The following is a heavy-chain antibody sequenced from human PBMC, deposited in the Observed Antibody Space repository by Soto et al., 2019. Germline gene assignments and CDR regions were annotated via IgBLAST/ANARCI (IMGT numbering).Heavy chain of an antibody. CDR3: ARGMINLDSSSWYVYYYYGMDV. D-gene: IGHD6-13*01. J-gene: IGHJ6*02. V-gene: IGHV3-30-3*01. CDR1: GFTFSSYA. Sequence: GGSLGLSCAASGFTFSSYAMHWVRQAPGRGLEWVAVISYDGSNKYYADSVKGRFTISRDNSKNTLYLQMNSLRAEDTAVYYCARGMINLDSSSWYVYYYYGMDVWGQGTTVTVSS. CDR2: ISYDGSNK.